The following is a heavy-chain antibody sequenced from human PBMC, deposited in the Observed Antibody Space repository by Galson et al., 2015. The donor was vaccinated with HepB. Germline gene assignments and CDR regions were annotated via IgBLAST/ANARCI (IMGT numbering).Heavy chain of an antibody. CDR3: VRGGYYDTRGYWGQ. D-gene: IGHD3-22*01. CDR1: GFTFSNYA. CDR2: VSNDGSTE. Sequence: SLRLSCAASGFTFSNYAMHWVRQAPGKGLEWVAFVSNDGSTEYYADSVKGRLTISRDNSKDTLYLQMNSRRPDDTAVYYCVRGGYYDTRGYWGQWGQGTLVTVSS. J-gene: IGHJ4*02. V-gene: IGHV3-30*04.